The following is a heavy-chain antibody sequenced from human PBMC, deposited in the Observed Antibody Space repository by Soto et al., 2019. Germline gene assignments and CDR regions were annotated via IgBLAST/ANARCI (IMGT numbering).Heavy chain of an antibody. CDR3: ARHLRGGGSCCYLFDY. J-gene: IGHJ4*02. V-gene: IGHV4-39*01. Sequence: PSETLSLTCTVPGGSISSSGYYWGWIRQPPGKGLEWIGSIYYSGTTYYNPSLKSRVTISVDTSKNQFSLKLISVTAADTAVYYCARHLRGGGSCCYLFDYWGQGTLVTVS. D-gene: IGHD2-15*01. CDR1: GGSISSSGYY. CDR2: IYYSGTT.